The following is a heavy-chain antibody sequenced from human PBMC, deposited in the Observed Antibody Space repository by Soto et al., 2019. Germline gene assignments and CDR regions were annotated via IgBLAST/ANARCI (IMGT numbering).Heavy chain of an antibody. CDR2: IRSKAYGGTT. CDR3: TRDRWEYYYDSSGYYGYFQH. Sequence: GGALRLSCTASGFTFGDYAMSWFRQAPGKGREGVGFIRSKAYGGTTEYAASVKGRFTISRDDSKSIAYLQMNSLKTEDTAVYYCTRDRWEYYYDSSGYYGYFQHWGQGTLVTVSS. V-gene: IGHV3-49*03. D-gene: IGHD3-22*01. J-gene: IGHJ1*01. CDR1: GFTFGDYA.